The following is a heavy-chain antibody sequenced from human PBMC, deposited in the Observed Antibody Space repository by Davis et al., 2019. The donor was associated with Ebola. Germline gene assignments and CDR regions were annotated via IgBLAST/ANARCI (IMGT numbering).Heavy chain of an antibody. CDR3: ARNAAYCSGGSCYWGY. D-gene: IGHD2-15*01. V-gene: IGHV3-53*05. Sequence: GESLKISCAASGFTVSSNYMSWVRQAPGKGLEWVSVIYSGGSTYYADSVKGRFTISRDNSKNTLYLQMNSLRAEDTAVYYCARNAAYCSGGSCYWGYWGQGTLVTVSS. CDR1: GFTVSSNY. CDR2: IYSGGST. J-gene: IGHJ4*02.